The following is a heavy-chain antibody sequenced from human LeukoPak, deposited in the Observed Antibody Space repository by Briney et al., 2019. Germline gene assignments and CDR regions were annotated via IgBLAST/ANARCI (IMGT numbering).Heavy chain of an antibody. CDR3: ARVDGVGATNNWFDP. D-gene: IGHD1-26*01. V-gene: IGHV1-8*03. CDR1: GYTFTSYG. CDR2: MNPNSGNT. J-gene: IGHJ5*02. Sequence: GASVKVSCKASGYTFTSYGISWVRQATGQGLEWMGWMNPNSGNTGYAQKFQGRVTITRNTSISTAYMELSSLRSEDTAVYYCARVDGVGATNNWFDPWGQGTLVTVSS.